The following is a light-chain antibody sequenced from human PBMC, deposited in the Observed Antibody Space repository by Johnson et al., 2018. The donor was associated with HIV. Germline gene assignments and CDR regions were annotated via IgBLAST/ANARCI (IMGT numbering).Light chain of an antibody. CDR3: ATWDSSLGAHYV. Sequence: QSVLTQPPSVSAAPGQKVTISCSGSSSNIGSNYVSWYQQLPGTAPKLLIFDNNKRPSGIPDRFSASKSGTSATLGITGLQTGDEADYYCATWDSSLGAHYVFGTGTKVTVL. CDR1: SSNIGSNY. V-gene: IGLV1-51*01. CDR2: DNN. J-gene: IGLJ1*01.